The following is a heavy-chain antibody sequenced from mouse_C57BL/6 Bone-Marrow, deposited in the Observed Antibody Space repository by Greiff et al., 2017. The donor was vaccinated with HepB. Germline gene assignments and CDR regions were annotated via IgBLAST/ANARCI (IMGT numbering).Heavy chain of an antibody. CDR3: ARSNYYGAWFAY. CDR2: IYPGDGDT. Sequence: QVQLQQSGPELVKPGASVKISCKASGYAFSSSWMNWVQQRPGKGLEWIGRIYPGDGDTNYNGKFKGKATLTADKSSSTAYMQLSSLTSEDSAVYFCARSNYYGAWFAYWGQGTLVTVSA. CDR1: GYAFSSSW. V-gene: IGHV1-82*01. D-gene: IGHD1-1*01. J-gene: IGHJ3*01.